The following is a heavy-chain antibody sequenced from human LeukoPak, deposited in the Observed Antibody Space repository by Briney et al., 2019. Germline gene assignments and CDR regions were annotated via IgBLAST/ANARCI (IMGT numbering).Heavy chain of an antibody. J-gene: IGHJ6*02. Sequence: GGFLRLSCAASGFTFDDYAMHWVRQAPGKGLEWVSGISWNSGSIGYADSVKGRFTISRDNAKNSLYLQMNSLRAEDTALYYCAKATPVGDYYYYGMDVWGQGTTVTVSS. D-gene: IGHD3-10*01. CDR1: GFTFDDYA. CDR2: ISWNSGSI. V-gene: IGHV3-9*01. CDR3: AKATPVGDYYYYGMDV.